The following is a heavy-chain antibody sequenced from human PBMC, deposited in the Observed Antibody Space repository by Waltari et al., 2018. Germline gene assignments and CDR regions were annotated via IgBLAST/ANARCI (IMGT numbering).Heavy chain of an antibody. J-gene: IGHJ4*02. Sequence: QLQLQESGPGLVKPSETLSLTCTVSGGSISSSSYYWGWIRQPPGKGLEWIGSIYYSVSTYYNPSLKSRVTISVDTSKNQFSLKLSSVTAADTAVYYCARVGGIMITFGGAPYYFDYWGQGTLVTVSS. CDR3: ARVGGIMITFGGAPYYFDY. D-gene: IGHD3-16*01. V-gene: IGHV4-39*07. CDR2: IYYSVST. CDR1: GGSISSSSYY.